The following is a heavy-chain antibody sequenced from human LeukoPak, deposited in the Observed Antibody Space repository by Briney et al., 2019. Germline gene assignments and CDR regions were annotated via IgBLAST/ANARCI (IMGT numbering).Heavy chain of an antibody. CDR1: GFTFGDYA. Sequence: GGSLRLSCTASGFTFGDYAMSWVRQAPGKGLEWVGFIRSKAYGGTTEYAASVKGRFTIPRDDSKSIAYLQMNSLKTEDTAVYYCHLSRGVGLRFDPWGQGTLVTVSS. D-gene: IGHD3-10*01. CDR2: IRSKAYGGTT. V-gene: IGHV3-49*04. J-gene: IGHJ5*02. CDR3: HLSRGVGLRFDP.